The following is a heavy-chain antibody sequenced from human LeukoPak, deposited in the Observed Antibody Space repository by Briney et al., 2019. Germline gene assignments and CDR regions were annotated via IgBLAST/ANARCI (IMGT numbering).Heavy chain of an antibody. CDR3: ARDDYGGNSDERDY. J-gene: IGHJ4*02. V-gene: IGHV1-2*02. Sequence: GASVKVSCKASGYTFTGYYIHWVRQAPGQGLEWMGWINPDSGGTNYAQKFQGRVTMTRDTSIRTAYMELSRLRSDDTAVYYCARDDYGGNSDERDYWGQGTLVTVSS. CDR1: GYTFTGYY. CDR2: INPDSGGT. D-gene: IGHD4-23*01.